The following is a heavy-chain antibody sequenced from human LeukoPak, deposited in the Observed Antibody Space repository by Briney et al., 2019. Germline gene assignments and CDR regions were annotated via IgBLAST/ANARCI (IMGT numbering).Heavy chain of an antibody. CDR1: GYTFTGYY. CDR2: INPNSGGT. V-gene: IGHV1-2*02. D-gene: IGHD2-15*01. J-gene: IGHJ5*01. CDR3: ARQADNNWFDS. Sequence: GASVKVSCKASGYTFTGYYMHWVRQAPGQGLEWMGWINPNSGGTKYAQKFQGRVTMIRDTSISTAYMELSRLTSDDTAVFYCARQADNNWFDSWGQGTLVTVSS.